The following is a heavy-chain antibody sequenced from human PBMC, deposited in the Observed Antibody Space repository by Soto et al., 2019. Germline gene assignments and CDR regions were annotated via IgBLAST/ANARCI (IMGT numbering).Heavy chain of an antibody. CDR3: ARGPTTVVTSGPFDY. J-gene: IGHJ4*02. D-gene: IGHD4-17*01. V-gene: IGHV1-69*01. Sequence: QVQLVQSGAEVKKPGSSVKVSCKASGGTFSSYAISGVRQAPGQGLGWMGGIIPIFGTANYAQKFQGRVTITADESTSTAYMELSSLRSEDTAVYYCARGPTTVVTSGPFDYWGQGTLVTVSS. CDR2: IIPIFGTA. CDR1: GGTFSSYA.